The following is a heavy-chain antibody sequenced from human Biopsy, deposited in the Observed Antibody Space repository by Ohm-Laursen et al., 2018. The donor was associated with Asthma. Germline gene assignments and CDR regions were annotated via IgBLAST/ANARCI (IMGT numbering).Heavy chain of an antibody. J-gene: IGHJ3*02. CDR3: ARTYFDFLTGQVHDAFAM. V-gene: IGHV1-3*01. CDR1: GYTFINYA. CDR2: INAANGNT. D-gene: IGHD3-9*01. Sequence: AAVKVSCKASGYTFINYAIHWVRQAPGHSLEWMGWINAANGNTKYSQKFQGRLTISRDTSASTAYMDLSSLRSEDTAAYYCARTYFDFLTGQVHDAFAMWGQGTMVTVSS.